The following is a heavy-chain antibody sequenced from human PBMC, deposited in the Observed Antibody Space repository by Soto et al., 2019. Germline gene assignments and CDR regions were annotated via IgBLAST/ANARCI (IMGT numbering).Heavy chain of an antibody. CDR3: ARGNSGAFAI. D-gene: IGHD6-19*01. CDR1: GYTFTTYS. J-gene: IGHJ3*02. CDR2: MNPLNGYT. Sequence: QVQLVQSGAEVKKPGASVKVSCKASGYTFTTYSMHWVRQAPGQRLEWMGWMNPLNGYTKYSQRFQGRLTIIRATSASTAYMELSSLSSEDTAIDYCARGNSGAFAIWGQWTMVTVSS. V-gene: IGHV1-3*01.